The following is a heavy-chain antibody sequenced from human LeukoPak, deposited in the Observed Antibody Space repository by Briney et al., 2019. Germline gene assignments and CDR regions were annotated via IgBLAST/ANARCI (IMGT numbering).Heavy chain of an antibody. CDR2: INHSGST. D-gene: IGHD6-19*01. J-gene: IGHJ6*02. Sequence: SETLSLTCAVYGGSFSGYYWSWIRQPPGKGLEWIGEINHSGSTNYNPSLKSRVTISVDTSKNQFSLKLSSVTAADTAVYYCARSPSPGIAVADSYYGMDVWGQGTTVTVSS. CDR1: GGSFSGYY. V-gene: IGHV4-34*01. CDR3: ARSPSPGIAVADSYYGMDV.